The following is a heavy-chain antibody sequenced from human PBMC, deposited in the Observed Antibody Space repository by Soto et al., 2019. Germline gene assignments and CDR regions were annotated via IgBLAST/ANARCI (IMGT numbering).Heavy chain of an antibody. V-gene: IGHV1-69*19. J-gene: IGHJ4*02. CDR3: AREVEVRGPAFVY. CDR1: GGTFNTYA. CDR2: ISPMFGAA. D-gene: IGHD3-10*01. Sequence: QVQLVQSGAEMKKPGSSVKVSCQSSGGTFNTYAMNWVRQAPGQGPEWMGDISPMFGAANYAPKFQGRVTIAADESTGTSYMQLSSLTSEDRALYCCAREVEVRGPAFVYWGQGTLVTVSS.